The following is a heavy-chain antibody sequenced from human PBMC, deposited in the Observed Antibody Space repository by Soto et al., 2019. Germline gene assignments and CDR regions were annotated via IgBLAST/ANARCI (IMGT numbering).Heavy chain of an antibody. CDR2: RYYSEST. D-gene: IGHD2-15*01. CDR3: ARTKCSGGSCYSWSLDY. J-gene: IGHJ4*02. V-gene: IGHV4-31*03. Sequence: PSETLSLTCTVSGGPITTGGYYWSWIRQLPGKGLEWIGHRYYSESTYYNPSLKSRVSISLDTSKNQFSLKLSFVTAADTAMYYCARTKCSGGSCYSWSLDYWGLGSPVTVFS. CDR1: GGPITTGGYY.